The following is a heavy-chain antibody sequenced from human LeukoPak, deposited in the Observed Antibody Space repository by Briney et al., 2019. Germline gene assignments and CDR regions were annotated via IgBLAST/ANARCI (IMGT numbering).Heavy chain of an antibody. V-gene: IGHV3-15*01. J-gene: IGHJ4*02. D-gene: IGHD1-26*01. CDR1: GFTFSNAW. CDR2: IKSKTDGGTT. Sequence: GGSLRLSCAASGFTFSNAWMSWVRQAPGKGLEWVGRIKSKTDGGTTDYAAPVKGRFNISRDDSKNTLYLQMNSLKTEDTAVYYCTLLARPHKTPYYFDYWGQGTLVTVSS. CDR3: TLLARPHKTPYYFDY.